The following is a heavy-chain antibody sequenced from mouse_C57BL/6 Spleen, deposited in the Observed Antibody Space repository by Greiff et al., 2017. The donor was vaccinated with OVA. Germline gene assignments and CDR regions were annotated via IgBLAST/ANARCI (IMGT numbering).Heavy chain of an antibody. D-gene: IGHD2-3*01. CDR2: IDPEDGET. Sequence: VQLQQSGAELVKPGASVKLSCTASGFNIKDYYMHWVKQRTEQGLEWIGRIDPEDGETKYAPKFPGKATITADTSSNTAYLQLSSLTSEDTAVYYCAREGIYDGYFYYAMDYWGQGTSVTVSS. J-gene: IGHJ4*01. V-gene: IGHV14-2*01. CDR3: AREGIYDGYFYYAMDY. CDR1: GFNIKDYY.